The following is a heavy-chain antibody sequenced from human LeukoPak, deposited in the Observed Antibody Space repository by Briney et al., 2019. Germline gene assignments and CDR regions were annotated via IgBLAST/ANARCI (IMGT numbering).Heavy chain of an antibody. CDR2: ISPYNGNI. Sequence: ASVTVSCKASGYTFTSHSISWVRQAPGQGLEWMGWISPYNGNIKYAQKFQGRVTMTTDTVTSTAYMELRSLTSDDTAVYYCARALYCSDGTCHLGNWGQGTLVTVSS. CDR3: ARALYCSDGTCHLGN. D-gene: IGHD2-15*01. J-gene: IGHJ4*02. CDR1: GYTFTSHS. V-gene: IGHV1-18*04.